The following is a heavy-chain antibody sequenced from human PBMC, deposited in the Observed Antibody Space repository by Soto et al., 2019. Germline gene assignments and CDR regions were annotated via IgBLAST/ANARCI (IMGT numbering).Heavy chain of an antibody. V-gene: IGHV4-59*01. J-gene: IGHJ4*02. CDR2: IYYSGST. Sequence: SETLSLTCTVSGGSISSYYWSWIRQPPGKGLEWIGYIYYSGSTNYNPSLKSRVTISVDTSKNQFSLKLSSVTAADTAVYYCARVRDYYDSSGSKTLYYFDYWGQGTLVTVSS. D-gene: IGHD3-22*01. CDR3: ARVRDYYDSSGSKTLYYFDY. CDR1: GGSISSYY.